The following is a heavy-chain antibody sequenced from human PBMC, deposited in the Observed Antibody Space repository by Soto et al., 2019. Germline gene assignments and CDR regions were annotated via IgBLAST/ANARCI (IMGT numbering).Heavy chain of an antibody. CDR1: GGSISSSSYY. Sequence: KTSETLSLTCTVSGGSISSSSYYWGWIRQPPGKGLEWIGSIYYSGSTYYNPSLKSRVTISVDTSKNQFSLKLSSVTAADTAVYYCARLYLVGATPEHFDYWGQGTLVTVSS. CDR2: IYYSGST. D-gene: IGHD1-26*01. J-gene: IGHJ4*02. V-gene: IGHV4-39*01. CDR3: ARLYLVGATPEHFDY.